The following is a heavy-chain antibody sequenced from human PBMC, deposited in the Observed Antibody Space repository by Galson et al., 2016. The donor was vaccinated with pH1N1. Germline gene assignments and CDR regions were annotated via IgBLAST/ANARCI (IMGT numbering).Heavy chain of an antibody. J-gene: IGHJ4*02. D-gene: IGHD1-26*01. V-gene: IGHV1-46*01. Sequence: SVKVSCKASGYTFTTNYIHWVRQAPGQGLEWMGVIDPSGGVTTYAQKFQARVTMTRDTSTSTVYLDLSSLKSEDTAVYYCTRDLGRRREYWGQGTLVTVSS. CDR2: IDPSGGVT. CDR3: TRDLGRRREY. CDR1: GYTFTTNY.